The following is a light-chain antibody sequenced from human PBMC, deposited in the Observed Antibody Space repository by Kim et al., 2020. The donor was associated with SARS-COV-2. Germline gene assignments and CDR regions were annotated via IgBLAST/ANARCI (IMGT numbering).Light chain of an antibody. V-gene: IGLV2-14*03. J-gene: IGLJ1*01. CDR1: SRDVGGNIS. Sequence: GQSITISCTGTSRDVGGNISASYYQQHPGAAPQLMIYDSSGRAAGASNRFCCSQSGTTASLTSSGLRAEDEADYYCTSHTTISSDVFGSGTKVTVL. CDR3: TSHTTISSDV. CDR2: DSS.